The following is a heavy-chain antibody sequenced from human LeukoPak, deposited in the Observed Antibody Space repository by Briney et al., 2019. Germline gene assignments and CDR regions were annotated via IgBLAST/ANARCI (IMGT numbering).Heavy chain of an antibody. CDR1: GASFSGYF. J-gene: IGHJ3*02. D-gene: IGHD4-11*01. Sequence: SETLSLACAVSGASFSGYFWNWIRQSPEKGLEWIGEIKYDGTTNYNPSLTSRVTMSIDKATNQFHLKVTSLTAADTAVYYCARGPDYYSDYISWFPDAFHIWGQGTLVSVSP. CDR2: IKYDGTT. CDR3: ARGPDYYSDYISWFPDAFHI. V-gene: IGHV4-34*01.